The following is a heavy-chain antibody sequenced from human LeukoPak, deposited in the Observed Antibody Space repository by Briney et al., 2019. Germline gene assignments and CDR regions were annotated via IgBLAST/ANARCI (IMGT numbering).Heavy chain of an antibody. CDR1: GFTFSTYS. V-gene: IGHV3-21*06. CDR2: IVTSSDYI. J-gene: IGHJ3*02. CDR3: ARGRSITILRGVAISDGFDI. Sequence: GGSLRLSCAASGFTFSTYSMNWVRQAPGKGLEWVSSIVTSSDYIYYAGSLEGRFTISRDNAKNSLYLHMNSLRPDDTAVYYCARGRSITILRGVAISDGFDIWGQGTKVTVS. D-gene: IGHD3-10*01.